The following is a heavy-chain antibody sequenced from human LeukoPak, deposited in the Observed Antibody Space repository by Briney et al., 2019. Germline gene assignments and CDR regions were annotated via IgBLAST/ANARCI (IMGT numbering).Heavy chain of an antibody. Sequence: ASVKVSCKASGYTFTSYGISWVRQAPGQGLEWMGWISAYNGNTNYAQKLQGRVTMITDTSTSTAYMELRSLRSDDTAVYYCARDRGSGSYYYYYGMDVWGQGTTVTVSS. V-gene: IGHV1-18*01. D-gene: IGHD3-10*01. CDR3: ARDRGSGSYYYYYGMDV. CDR1: GYTFTSYG. CDR2: ISAYNGNT. J-gene: IGHJ6*02.